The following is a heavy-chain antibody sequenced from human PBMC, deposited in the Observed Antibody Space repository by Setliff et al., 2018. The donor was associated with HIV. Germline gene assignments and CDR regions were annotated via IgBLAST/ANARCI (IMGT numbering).Heavy chain of an antibody. D-gene: IGHD3-16*01. CDR1: GYTFNNYG. CDR2: ISGYNGQT. J-gene: IGHJ4*02. Sequence: ASVKVSCKASGYTFNNYGISWVRQAPGQGLEWMGWISGYNGQTKDAQKFQGRLIMTTDTATSTSYMEMRSLRSDDTAIYYCARARYGGFDHWGQGSLVTVS. V-gene: IGHV1-18*01. CDR3: ARARYGGFDH.